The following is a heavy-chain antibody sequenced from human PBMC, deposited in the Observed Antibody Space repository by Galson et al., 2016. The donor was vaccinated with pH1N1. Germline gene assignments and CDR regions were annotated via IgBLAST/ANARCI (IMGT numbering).Heavy chain of an antibody. V-gene: IGHV1-69*13. D-gene: IGHD3-22*01. Sequence: SVKVSCKASGGTFGSYGINWVRQAPGQGPEWMGGIIPIFNTAKYAQNFQGRVTITADESTTTAYMELNSLRSEDTAVYYCAREDYYDTDLSDWYFDLWGRGTLLTVSS. CDR3: AREDYYDTDLSDWYFDL. CDR2: IIPIFNTA. J-gene: IGHJ2*01. CDR1: GGTFGSYG.